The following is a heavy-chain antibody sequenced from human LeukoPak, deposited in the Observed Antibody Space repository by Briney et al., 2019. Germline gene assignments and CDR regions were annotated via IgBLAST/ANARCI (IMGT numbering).Heavy chain of an antibody. D-gene: IGHD3-22*01. CDR3: ARQGIYDSSGYYYVGYDYFDY. V-gene: IGHV5-51*01. J-gene: IGHJ4*02. Sequence: GESLKISCKGSGYSFTSYWIGWVRQMPGKGLGWMGIIYPGDSDTRYSPSFQGQVTISADKSISTAYLQWSSLKASDTAMYYCARQGIYDSSGYYYVGYDYFDYWGQGTLVTVSS. CDR2: IYPGDSDT. CDR1: GYSFTSYW.